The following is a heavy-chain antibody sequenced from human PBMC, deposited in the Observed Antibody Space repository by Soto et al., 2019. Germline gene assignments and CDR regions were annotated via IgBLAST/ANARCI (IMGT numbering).Heavy chain of an antibody. J-gene: IGHJ4*02. CDR2: ISYDGSNK. V-gene: IGHV3-30*18. D-gene: IGHD6-19*01. Sequence: QVQLVESGGGVVQPGRSLRLSCAASGFTFSSYGMHWVRQAPGKGLEWVAVISYDGSNKYYADSVKGRFTISRDNSKNTQYLQMNSLRAEDTAVYYCAKADSSGWYPTEWGQGTLVTVSS. CDR1: GFTFSSYG. CDR3: AKADSSGWYPTE.